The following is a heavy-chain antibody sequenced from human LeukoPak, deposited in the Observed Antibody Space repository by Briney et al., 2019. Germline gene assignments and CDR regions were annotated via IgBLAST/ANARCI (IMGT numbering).Heavy chain of an antibody. J-gene: IGHJ4*02. D-gene: IGHD6-13*01. CDR1: GFTFSDYY. V-gene: IGHV3-11*04. Sequence: GGSLRLSCAASGFTFSDYYMSWIRQAPGKGLEWVSYISSSGSTIYYADSVKGRFTISRDNAKNSLYLQMNSLRAEDTDVYYCARSNVGGWQLRGFHKDYYFDYWGQGTLVTVSS. CDR2: ISSSGSTI. CDR3: ARSNVGGWQLRGFHKDYYFDY.